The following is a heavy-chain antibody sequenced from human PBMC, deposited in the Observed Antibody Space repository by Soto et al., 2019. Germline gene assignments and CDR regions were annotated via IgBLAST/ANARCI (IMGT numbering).Heavy chain of an antibody. J-gene: IGHJ6*02. Sequence: GSLRLSCAASGFTFIGSAMHWFLQSSVKVLEWVGRIRSKANSYATAYAASVKGRFTISRDDSKNTAYLQMNSLKTEDTAVYYCTRLTTVTTELYYYYYGMDVWGQGTTVTVSS. V-gene: IGHV3-73*01. CDR2: IRSKANSYAT. CDR1: GFTFIGSA. CDR3: TRLTTVTTELYYYYYGMDV. D-gene: IGHD4-17*01.